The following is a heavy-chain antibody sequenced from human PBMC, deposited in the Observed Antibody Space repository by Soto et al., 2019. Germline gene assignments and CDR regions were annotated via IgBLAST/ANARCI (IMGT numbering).Heavy chain of an antibody. D-gene: IGHD5-12*01. CDR3: AASCVACGGYNYYGMDV. CDR1: GGSISSGGYY. CDR2: IYYSGTT. Sequence: QVQLQESGPGLLKPSQTLSLTCTVTGGSISSGGYYWYWIRQHPGKGLEWIGNIYYSGTTYYNPSLKSRVTISVDTSKTQFSLKLSSVTAADTAVYYCAASCVACGGYNYYGMDVWGQGTTVTVSS. J-gene: IGHJ6*02. V-gene: IGHV4-31*03.